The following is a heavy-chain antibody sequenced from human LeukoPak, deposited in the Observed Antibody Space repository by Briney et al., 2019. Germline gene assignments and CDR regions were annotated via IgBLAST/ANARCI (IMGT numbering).Heavy chain of an antibody. CDR1: GGSISSSSYY. Sequence: SETLSLTCTVSGGSISSSSYYWGWIRQPLGKGLEWIGSIYYSGSTYYNPSLKSRVTISVDTSKNQFSLKLSSVTAADTAVYYCARHPRGYYDSSGYSLFDYWGQGTLVTVSS. CDR3: ARHPRGYYDSSGYSLFDY. D-gene: IGHD3-22*01. V-gene: IGHV4-39*01. CDR2: IYYSGST. J-gene: IGHJ4*02.